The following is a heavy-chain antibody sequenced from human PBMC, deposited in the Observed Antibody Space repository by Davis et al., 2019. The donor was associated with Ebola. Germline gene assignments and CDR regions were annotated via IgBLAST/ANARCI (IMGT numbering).Heavy chain of an antibody. J-gene: IGHJ4*02. D-gene: IGHD3-3*01. CDR1: GFTFSSYW. Sequence: GESLKISCAASGFTFSSYWMHWVRQAPGKGLVWVSRINSDGSSTSYADSVKGRFTISRDNAKNTLYLQMNSLRAEDTAVYYCARDYDFWSGLDYWGQGTLVTVSS. CDR3: ARDYDFWSGLDY. CDR2: INSDGSST. V-gene: IGHV3-74*01.